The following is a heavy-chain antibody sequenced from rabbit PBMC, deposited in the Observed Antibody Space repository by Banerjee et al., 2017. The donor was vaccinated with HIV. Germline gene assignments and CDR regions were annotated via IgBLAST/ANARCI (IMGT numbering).Heavy chain of an antibody. CDR2: IYTANGNT. CDR1: GFDFSSYG. J-gene: IGHJ4*01. V-gene: IGHV1S45*01. CDR3: ARRNGYFKL. Sequence: QEQVVESGGGLVQPGGSLTLSCKVSGFDFSSYGVSWVRQAPGKGLEWIGCIYTANGNTHYASWAKGRFTISKTSSTTVTLQMTSLTAADTATYFCARRNGYFKLWGPGTLVTVS.